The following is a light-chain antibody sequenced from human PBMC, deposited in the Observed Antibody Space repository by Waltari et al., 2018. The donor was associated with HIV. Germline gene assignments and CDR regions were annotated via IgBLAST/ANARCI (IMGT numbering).Light chain of an antibody. CDR1: SNDVGAYDY. V-gene: IGLV2-14*01. Sequence: QSALTQPASVSGSPGQSITISCTGTSNDVGAYDYVSWYQQSPGKVPKLLIYDVYNRPSRISNRFSRSKSGNTAFLTISGLRAEDEADYYCASFTSGRLNVFGSGTKVTVL. CDR3: ASFTSGRLNV. CDR2: DVY. J-gene: IGLJ1*01.